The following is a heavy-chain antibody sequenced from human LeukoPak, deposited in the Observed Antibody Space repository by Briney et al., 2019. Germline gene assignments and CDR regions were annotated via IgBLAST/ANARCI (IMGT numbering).Heavy chain of an antibody. V-gene: IGHV4-59*01. CDR2: IYHSGST. CDR1: GGSISSYY. J-gene: IGHJ2*01. CDR3: ARDLEARRYFDL. Sequence: PSETLSLTCTVSGGSISSYYWSWIRQPAGKGLEWIGHIYHSGSTISNPSLKSRVTISVDMSKNQFSLRLSSVTAADTAVYFCARDLEARRYFDLWGRGTLVTVSS.